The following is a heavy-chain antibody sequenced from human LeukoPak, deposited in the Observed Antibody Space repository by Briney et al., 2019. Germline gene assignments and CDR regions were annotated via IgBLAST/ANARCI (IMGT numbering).Heavy chain of an antibody. Sequence: GGSLRLSCAASGFTFSSYAMHWVRQAPGKGLEYVSAISSNGGSTYYANSVKGRFTISRDNSKNTLYLQMGSLRAEDMAVYYCARAPPTSGGNSGNWFDPWGQGTLVTVSS. CDR1: GFTFSSYA. CDR3: ARAPPTSGGNSGNWFDP. CDR2: ISSNGGST. J-gene: IGHJ5*02. V-gene: IGHV3-64*01. D-gene: IGHD4-23*01.